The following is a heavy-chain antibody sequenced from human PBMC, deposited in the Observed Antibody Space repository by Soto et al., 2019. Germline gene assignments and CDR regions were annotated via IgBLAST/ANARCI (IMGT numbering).Heavy chain of an antibody. V-gene: IGHV3-7*01. Sequence: EVQLVESGGGLVQPGGSLRLSCTASGFSFSNSWMSWVRRIPGKGLEWVAHIKQDGSEKYHVDSVKGRLTISRDNAKNSLYLQMNSLRAEDTAVYYCARGGAWFIDYWGQGTLVTVSS. J-gene: IGHJ4*02. D-gene: IGHD3-10*01. CDR1: GFSFSNSW. CDR2: IKQDGSEK. CDR3: ARGGAWFIDY.